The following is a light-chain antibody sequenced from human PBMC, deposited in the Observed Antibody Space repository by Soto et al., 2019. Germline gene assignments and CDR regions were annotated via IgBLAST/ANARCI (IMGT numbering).Light chain of an antibody. J-gene: IGKJ1*01. V-gene: IGKV1-5*03. CDR2: KAS. Sequence: IQLTQSPSSRSASVGDRVTITCRASQSISSWLAWYQQKPGKAPKLLIYKASSLESGVPSRFSGSGSGTEFTLTIGGLQPDDFATYYCQQYNTYWTFGQGTKVDIK. CDR3: QQYNTYWT. CDR1: QSISSW.